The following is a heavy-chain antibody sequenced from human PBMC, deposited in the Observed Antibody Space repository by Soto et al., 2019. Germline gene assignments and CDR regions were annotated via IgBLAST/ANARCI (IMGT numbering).Heavy chain of an antibody. J-gene: IGHJ4*02. CDR3: AKGGRQWLVTSDFNY. V-gene: IGHV3-30*18. CDR1: GFTFSDYA. CDR2: VSHDGRNT. Sequence: VQLVESGGGVVQPGRSLRLSCAASGFTFSDYAMHWVRQAPGKGLEWVAVVSHDGRNTHYADSVKGRFTSSRDSSKNTVSREMTSLRAEDTAVYYCAKGGRQWLVTSDFNYWGQGALVTVSS. D-gene: IGHD6-19*01.